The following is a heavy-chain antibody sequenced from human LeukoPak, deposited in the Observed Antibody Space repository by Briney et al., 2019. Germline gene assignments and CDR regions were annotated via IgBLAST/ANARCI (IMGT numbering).Heavy chain of an antibody. D-gene: IGHD6-19*01. J-gene: IGHJ4*02. CDR3: ARNDTGWFHD. Sequence: ASVNISCNASGSTFTSYIITWMPQAPGQGLEWMGWITGYNGHTNYAQNLQDRVTMTTDTSTRTAYMEVRSLSSHDTALYYCARNDTGWFHDWGQGTLVTVSS. V-gene: IGHV1-18*01. CDR1: GSTFTSYI. CDR2: ITGYNGHT.